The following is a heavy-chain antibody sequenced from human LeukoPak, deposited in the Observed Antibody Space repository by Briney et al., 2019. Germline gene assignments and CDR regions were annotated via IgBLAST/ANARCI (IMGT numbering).Heavy chain of an antibody. CDR2: INPNSGGT. CDR1: GYTFTDYY. D-gene: IGHD2-2*01. Sequence: SATVSFKASGYTFTDYYIHWVRQAPGQGLEWMAWINPNSGGTYYAQNFHDRITLTRDTSISTAYMELSRLRSDDTAIYYCARANALYCSSTSCLFDYWGQGTLVTVSS. CDR3: ARANALYCSSTSCLFDY. J-gene: IGHJ4*02. V-gene: IGHV1-2*02.